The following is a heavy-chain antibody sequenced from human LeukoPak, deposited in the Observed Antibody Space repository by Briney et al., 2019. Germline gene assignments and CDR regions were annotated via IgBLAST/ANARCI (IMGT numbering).Heavy chain of an antibody. J-gene: IGHJ6*03. Sequence: GRSLRLSCAASGFTFSSYGMHWVRQVPGKGLEWVAVISKDGSNKYYEDSVKGRFTISRDNSKNTLYLQMNSLRAEDTAVYYCAKVLGISACMDVWGKGTTVTVSS. CDR3: AKVLGISACMDV. V-gene: IGHV3-30*18. CDR1: GFTFSSYG. CDR2: ISKDGSNK. D-gene: IGHD2-15*01.